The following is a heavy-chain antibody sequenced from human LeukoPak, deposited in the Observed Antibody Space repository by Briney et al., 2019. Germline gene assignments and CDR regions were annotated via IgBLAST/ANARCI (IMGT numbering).Heavy chain of an antibody. CDR2: ISGSGGST. J-gene: IGHJ4*02. Sequence: GGSLRLSCAASGFTFSSYAMSWVRQAPGKGLEWVSAISGSGGSTYYADSVKGRFTISRDNSKNTLYLQMNSLRVEDTAVYYCAKYRTYYYDSSGHDWGQGTLVTVSS. CDR3: AKYRTYYYDSSGHD. D-gene: IGHD3-22*01. V-gene: IGHV3-23*01. CDR1: GFTFSSYA.